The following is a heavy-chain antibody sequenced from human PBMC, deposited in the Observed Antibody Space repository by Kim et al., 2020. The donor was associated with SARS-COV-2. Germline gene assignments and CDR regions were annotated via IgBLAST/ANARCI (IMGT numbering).Heavy chain of an antibody. CDR2: ISSSGSTI. J-gene: IGHJ6*02. Sequence: GSLRLSCAASGFTFSSYEMNWVRQAPGKGLEWVSYISSSGSTIYYADSVKGRFTISRDNAKNSLYLQMNSLRAEDTAVYYCAREIRITMVRGVILLMTGGGPDGVLGMDVWGQGTTVTVSS. CDR3: AREIRITMVRGVILLMTGGGPDGVLGMDV. D-gene: IGHD3-10*01. CDR1: GFTFSSYE. V-gene: IGHV3-48*03.